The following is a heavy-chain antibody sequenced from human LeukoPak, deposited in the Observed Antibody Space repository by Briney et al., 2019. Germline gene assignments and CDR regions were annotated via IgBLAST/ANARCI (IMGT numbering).Heavy chain of an antibody. CDR2: ISGGGGST. CDR1: GFTFSSYA. J-gene: IGHJ4*02. Sequence: QAGGSLRLSCAASGFTFSSYAMSWVRQAPGKGLEWVSAISGGGGSTYYADSVKGRFTISRDNSKNTLYLQMNSLRAEGTAVYYCAKSMVLELPFYFNYWGQGTLVTVSS. D-gene: IGHD1-7*01. CDR3: AKSMVLELPFYFNY. V-gene: IGHV3-23*01.